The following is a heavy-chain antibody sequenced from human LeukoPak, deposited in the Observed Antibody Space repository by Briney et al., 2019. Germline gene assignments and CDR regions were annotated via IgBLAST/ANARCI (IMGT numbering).Heavy chain of an antibody. Sequence: ASVKVSCKVSGYTLTELSIHWVRQAPGKGLEWMGGFDPEDGETIYAQKFKGRVTMTEDTSTNTAYMELSSLRSEDTAVYYCATNFRITIFGVVMFNYWGQGTLVTVPS. V-gene: IGHV1-24*01. CDR3: ATNFRITIFGVVMFNY. J-gene: IGHJ4*02. D-gene: IGHD3-3*01. CDR2: FDPEDGET. CDR1: GYTLTELS.